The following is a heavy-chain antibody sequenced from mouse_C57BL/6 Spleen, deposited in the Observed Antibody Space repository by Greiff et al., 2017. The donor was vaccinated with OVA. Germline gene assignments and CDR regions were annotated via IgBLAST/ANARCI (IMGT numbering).Heavy chain of an antibody. D-gene: IGHD2-1*01. V-gene: IGHV1-22*01. CDR3: AGGSYYGNYLFAY. CDR1: GYTFTDYN. J-gene: IGHJ3*01. Sequence: EVQLQQSGPELVKPGASVKMSCKASGYTFTDYNMHWVKQSHGKSLEWIGYINPNNGGTSYNQKFKGKATLTVNKSSSTAYMELRSLTSEASAVYYCAGGSYYGNYLFAYWGQGTLVTVSA. CDR2: INPNNGGT.